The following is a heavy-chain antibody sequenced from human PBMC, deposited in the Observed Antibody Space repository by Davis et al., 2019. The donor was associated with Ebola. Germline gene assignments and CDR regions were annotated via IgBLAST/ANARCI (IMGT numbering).Heavy chain of an antibody. CDR3: ARYGSGGDYGMDV. V-gene: IGHV3-7*03. J-gene: IGHJ6*02. Sequence: GGSLRLSCPPPGFTFSSYWMSWVRQAPGKGLEWVANIKQDGSEKYYVDSVKGRFTISRDNAKNSLYLQMNSLRAEDTAVYYCARYGSGGDYGMDVWGQGTTVTVSS. CDR1: GFTFSSYW. D-gene: IGHD3-10*01. CDR2: IKQDGSEK.